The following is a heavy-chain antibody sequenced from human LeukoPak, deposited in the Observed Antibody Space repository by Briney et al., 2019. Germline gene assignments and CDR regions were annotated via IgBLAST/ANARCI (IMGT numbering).Heavy chain of an antibody. CDR3: ARHVAPSSSSSDY. V-gene: IGHV5-10-1*01. Sequence: GESLKISRKGSGYSFTIYWISWVRQLPGKGLEWMGRIDPSDSYTNYSPSFQGHVTISADKSISTAYLQWSSLKASDTAMYYCARHVAPSSSSSDYWGQGTLVTVSS. J-gene: IGHJ4*02. CDR1: GYSFTIYW. D-gene: IGHD6-6*01. CDR2: IDPSDSYT.